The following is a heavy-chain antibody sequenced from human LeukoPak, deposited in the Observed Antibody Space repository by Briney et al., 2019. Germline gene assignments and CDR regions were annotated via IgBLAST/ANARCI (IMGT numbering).Heavy chain of an antibody. Sequence: GGSLRLSCAASGFIFSDYYMSWIRQAPGKGLEWISYVSDGGSTKYCADSVKGRFTISRDNDKNSLLLQMDSLRVEDTAIYYCARETGSTWNAPIDYWGQGILVTVSS. CDR1: GFIFSDYY. V-gene: IGHV3-11*01. CDR2: VSDGGSTK. D-gene: IGHD6-13*01. J-gene: IGHJ4*02. CDR3: ARETGSTWNAPIDY.